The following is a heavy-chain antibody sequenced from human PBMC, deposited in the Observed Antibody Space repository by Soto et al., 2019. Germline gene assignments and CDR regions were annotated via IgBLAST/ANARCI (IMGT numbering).Heavy chain of an antibody. Sequence: GGSLRLSCAASGFTFSSYAMSWVRQAPGKGLEWVSAISGSGGSTYYADSVKGRFTISRDNSKNTLYLQMNSPRAEDTAVYYCAKAYTWIQLRTSFDGYLDYWGQGTLVTVSS. D-gene: IGHD5-18*01. V-gene: IGHV3-23*01. CDR3: AKAYTWIQLRTSFDGYLDY. CDR2: ISGSGGST. CDR1: GFTFSSYA. J-gene: IGHJ4*02.